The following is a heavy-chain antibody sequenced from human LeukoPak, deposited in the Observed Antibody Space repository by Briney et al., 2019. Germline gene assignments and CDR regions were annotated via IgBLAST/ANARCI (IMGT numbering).Heavy chain of an antibody. CDR3: ESGWFDNYYYYMDV. V-gene: IGHV3-23*01. J-gene: IGHJ6*03. CDR2: ISGSGGST. Sequence: GRSLRLSCAPSGFTFDDYAMHWVRQAPGKGLEWVSAISGSGGSTYYADSVKGRFTISRDNSKNTLYLQMNSLRAEDAAVYYCESGWFDNYYYYMDVWGKGTTVTVSS. CDR1: GFTFDDYA. D-gene: IGHD6-19*01.